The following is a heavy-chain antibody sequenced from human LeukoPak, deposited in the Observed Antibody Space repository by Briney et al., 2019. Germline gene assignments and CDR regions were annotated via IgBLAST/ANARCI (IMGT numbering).Heavy chain of an antibody. V-gene: IGHV3-21*01. D-gene: IGHD5-24*01. Sequence: PGGSLRLPCAASGFTFSSYSMNWVRQAPGKGLEWVSSISSSSSYIYYADSVKGRFTISRDNAKNSLYLQMNSLRAEDTAVYYCAREEGGLKATTYFDYWGQGTLVTVSS. CDR3: AREEGGLKATTYFDY. CDR2: ISSSSSYI. J-gene: IGHJ4*02. CDR1: GFTFSSYS.